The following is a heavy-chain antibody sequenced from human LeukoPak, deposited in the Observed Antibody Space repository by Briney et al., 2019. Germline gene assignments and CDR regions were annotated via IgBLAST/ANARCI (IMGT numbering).Heavy chain of an antibody. V-gene: IGHV3-74*01. CDR1: GFTFSSYW. Sequence: GGSLRLSCAASGFTFSSYWIHWVRQAPGQGLEWVSRINPEATTISYADSVKGRFTISRDNAKNTLYLQMNSLRAEDTAVYYCATLHYGDFDYWGQGNLLTVSS. CDR3: ATLHYGDFDY. D-gene: IGHD4-17*01. CDR2: INPEATTI. J-gene: IGHJ4*02.